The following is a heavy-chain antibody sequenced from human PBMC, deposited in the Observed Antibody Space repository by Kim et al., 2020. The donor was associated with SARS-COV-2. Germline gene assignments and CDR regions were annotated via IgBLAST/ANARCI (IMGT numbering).Heavy chain of an antibody. D-gene: IGHD3-16*01. V-gene: IGHV3-7*01. CDR2: IKSDGSEQ. Sequence: GGSLRLSCAASGFTFSNSWMTWVRQAPGKGLEWVANIKSDGSEQYYVDSVKGRFTISRDNAKNSLYLQMNSLRVEDTAVYYCARGRGADYWGQGTLVTVSS. CDR3: ARGRGADY. J-gene: IGHJ4*02. CDR1: GFTFSNSW.